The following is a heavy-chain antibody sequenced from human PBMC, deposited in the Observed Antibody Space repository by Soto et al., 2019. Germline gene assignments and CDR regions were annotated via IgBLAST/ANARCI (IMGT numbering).Heavy chain of an antibody. CDR2: ISGSGGST. D-gene: IGHD1-7*01. Sequence: EVQLLESGGGLVQPGGSLRLSCAASGFTFSSYAMRWVRQAPGKGLEWVSAISGSGGSTYYADSVKGRFTISSDNSKNTLYLQMNSMRAEDTAVYYCSRRAGTTIPTAPDYWGQGTLVTVSS. CDR3: SRRAGTTIPTAPDY. CDR1: GFTFSSYA. V-gene: IGHV3-23*01. J-gene: IGHJ4*02.